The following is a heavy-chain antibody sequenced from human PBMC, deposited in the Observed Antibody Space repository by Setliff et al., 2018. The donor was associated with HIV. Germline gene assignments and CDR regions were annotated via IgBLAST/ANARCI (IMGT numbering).Heavy chain of an antibody. J-gene: IGHJ4*02. CDR2: IYTSGST. CDR3: ARDVGSSAWPFDH. Sequence: SETLSLTCTVSGGSISSGGHYWNWIRQYPVKGLEWIGRIYTSGSTNYNPSLESRVSISLDTSKNQFSLNLSSVTAADTAVYYCARDVGSSAWPFDHWGQGTLVTVSS. V-gene: IGHV4-61*02. CDR1: GGSISSGGHY. D-gene: IGHD6-25*01.